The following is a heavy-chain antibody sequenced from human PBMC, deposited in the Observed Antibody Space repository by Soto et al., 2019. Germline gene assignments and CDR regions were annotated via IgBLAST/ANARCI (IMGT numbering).Heavy chain of an antibody. CDR2: IYPGDSDT. CDR1: GYSFTSYW. CDR3: ARQYYDFWSGYPDDAFDI. V-gene: IGHV5-51*01. Sequence: GESLKISCNGSGYSFTSYWIGWVRQMPGKGLEWMGIIYPGDSDTRYSPSFQGQVTISADKSISTAYLQWSSLKASDTAMYYCARQYYDFWSGYPDDAFDIWGQGTMVTV. J-gene: IGHJ3*02. D-gene: IGHD3-3*01.